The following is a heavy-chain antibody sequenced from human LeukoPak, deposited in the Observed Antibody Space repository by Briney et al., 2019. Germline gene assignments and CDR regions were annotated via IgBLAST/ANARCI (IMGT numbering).Heavy chain of an antibody. CDR3: ASLGIDNWNSPTPSSHYYMDV. CDR2: INPKSGST. V-gene: IGHV1-2*02. D-gene: IGHD1-7*01. Sequence: ASVKVSCKASGYTFTNYHVHWVRQAPGQGLEWMGIINPKSGSTSYAQKFQGRVTMTRDTSISTAYMELSRLRSDDTAVYYCASLGIDNWNSPTPSSHYYMDVWGKGTTVTVSS. J-gene: IGHJ6*03. CDR1: GYTFTNYH.